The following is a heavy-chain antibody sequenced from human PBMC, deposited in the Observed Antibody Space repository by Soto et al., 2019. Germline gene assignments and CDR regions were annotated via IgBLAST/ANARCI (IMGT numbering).Heavy chain of an antibody. Sequence: SETLSLTCTVSGGSISSGGYYWSWIRQHPGKGLEWIGYIYYSGSTYYNPSLKSRVTISVDTSKNQFSLKLRSVTAADTAVYXXXXLRXRDYYDSSGYYPTYYYYGMDVWGQGTTVTVSS. V-gene: IGHV4-31*09. CDR1: GGSISSGGYY. D-gene: IGHD3-22*01. J-gene: IGHJ6*02. CDR2: IYYSGST. CDR3: XXLRXRDYYDSSGYYPTYYYYGMDV.